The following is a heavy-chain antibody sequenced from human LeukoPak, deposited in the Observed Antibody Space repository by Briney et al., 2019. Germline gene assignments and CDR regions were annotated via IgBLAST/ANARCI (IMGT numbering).Heavy chain of an antibody. D-gene: IGHD4/OR15-4a*01. J-gene: IGHJ4*02. CDR1: GGSISSGSYY. Sequence: SETLSLTCTVSGGSISSGSYYWSWIRQPAGKGLEWIGRIYTSGSTSYNPSLKSRVTISVDTSKNQFSLKLSSVTAAETAVYYCARDLGVLRRGDYFDYWGQGTLVTVSS. CDR3: ARDLGVLRRGDYFDY. CDR2: IYTSGST. V-gene: IGHV4-61*02.